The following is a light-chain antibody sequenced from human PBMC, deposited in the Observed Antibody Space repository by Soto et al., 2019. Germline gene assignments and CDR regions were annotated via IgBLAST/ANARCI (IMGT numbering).Light chain of an antibody. CDR3: GAWDSSLSAYV. CDR2: DDN. CDR1: SSNIGGNS. V-gene: IGLV1-51*01. J-gene: IGLJ1*01. Sequence: QSVLTQPPSVSAAPGQKVTISCSGSSSNIGGNSVSWYQQLPGTAPKLLIYDDNKRPSGIPDRFSGSKSGASATPGNTGFQTGDEDDYYCGAWDSSLSAYVFATGTKVTVL.